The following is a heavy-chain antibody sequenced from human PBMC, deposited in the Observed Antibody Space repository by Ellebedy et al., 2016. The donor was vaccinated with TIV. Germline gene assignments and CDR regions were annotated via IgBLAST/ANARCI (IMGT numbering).Heavy chain of an antibody. J-gene: IGHJ6*02. Sequence: MPSETLSLTCTVSGGSISSGGYYWSWIRQHPGKGLEWIGYIYYSGSTYYNPSLKSRVTILVDTSKNQFSLKLSSVTAADTAVYYCARVGTMVRGVIALGMDVWGQGTTFTVSS. CDR1: GGSISSGGYY. CDR3: ARVGTMVRGVIALGMDV. D-gene: IGHD3-10*01. CDR2: IYYSGST. V-gene: IGHV4-31*03.